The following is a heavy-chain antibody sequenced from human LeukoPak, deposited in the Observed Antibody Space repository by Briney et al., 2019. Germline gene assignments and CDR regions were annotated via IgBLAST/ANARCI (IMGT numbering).Heavy chain of an antibody. CDR1: GGSISSYY. Sequence: SETLSLTCTVSGGSISSYYWSWIRQPAGKGLEWIGRIYTSGSTNYNPSLKSRVTMSVDTSKNQFSLKLSSVTAADTAVDYCAREPHSSGWYRDAFDIWGQGTMVTVSS. D-gene: IGHD6-19*01. V-gene: IGHV4-4*07. CDR2: IYTSGST. J-gene: IGHJ3*02. CDR3: AREPHSSGWYRDAFDI.